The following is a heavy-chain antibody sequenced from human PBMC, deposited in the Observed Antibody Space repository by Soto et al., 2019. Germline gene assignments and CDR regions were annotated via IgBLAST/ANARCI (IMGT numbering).Heavy chain of an antibody. CDR3: TRWAQPLFEY. Sequence: QVQLVESGGGVVQPGRSLRLSCAASGFSVSAYTMHWVRQAPGKGLEWVAVISSDGNHKYYTDSVKGRFTISRDTYTNTLFLQMNSLIHEDTVVYYCTRWAQPLFEYWGQGTLVTVSS. CDR2: ISSDGNHK. J-gene: IGHJ4*02. CDR1: GFSVSAYT. V-gene: IGHV3-30-3*01.